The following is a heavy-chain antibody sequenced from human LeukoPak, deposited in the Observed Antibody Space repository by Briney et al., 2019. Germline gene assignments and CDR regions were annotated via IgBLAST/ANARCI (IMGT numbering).Heavy chain of an antibody. J-gene: IGHJ4*02. CDR3: ARDMGVIFSVFDY. Sequence: GGSLRLSCAASGFIFSSYEMHWVRQAPRKGLEWVSHITSSGTTIYYADSVKGRFTISRDNAKNSLYLQMNSLRAEDTAVYYCARDMGVIFSVFDYWGQGTLATVSS. CDR1: GFIFSSYE. CDR2: ITSSGTTI. D-gene: IGHD3-10*01. V-gene: IGHV3-48*03.